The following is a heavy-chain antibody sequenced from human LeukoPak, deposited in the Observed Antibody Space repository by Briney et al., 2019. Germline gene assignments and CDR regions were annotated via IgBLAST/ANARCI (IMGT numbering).Heavy chain of an antibody. CDR2: IYYSGST. D-gene: IGHD5-24*01. J-gene: IGHJ3*02. CDR1: GGSISSGSYY. CDR3: ARVGRDGYNPRANDAFDI. Sequence: SETLSLTCTVSGGSISSGSYYWGWIRQPPGKGLEWIGSIYYSGSTYYNPSLKSRVTISVDTSKNQFSLRLSSVTAADTAVYYCARVGRDGYNPRANDAFDIWGQGTMVTVSS. V-gene: IGHV4-39*07.